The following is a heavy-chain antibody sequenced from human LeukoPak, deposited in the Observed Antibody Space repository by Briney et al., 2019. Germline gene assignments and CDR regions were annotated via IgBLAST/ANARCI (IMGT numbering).Heavy chain of an antibody. V-gene: IGHV3-11*01. Sequence: GGSLRLSCAASGFTFSDFYMSWIRQAPGKGLEWVSYISSSGGSIYYADSVRGRFTISRDNAKNSLYLQMNSLRAEDTAVYYCARDLGYYDSSGDYRGAEYFQHWGQGTLVTVSS. CDR2: ISSSGGSI. CDR3: ARDLGYYDSSGDYRGAEYFQH. D-gene: IGHD3-22*01. J-gene: IGHJ1*01. CDR1: GFTFSDFY.